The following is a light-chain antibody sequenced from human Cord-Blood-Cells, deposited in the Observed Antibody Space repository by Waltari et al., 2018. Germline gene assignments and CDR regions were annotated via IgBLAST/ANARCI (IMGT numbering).Light chain of an antibody. V-gene: IGKV3-11*01. J-gene: IGKJ2*01. Sequence: EIVLTQSPATLSLSPGERATLSCRASQSVSSYLAWYQRNPGQAPRLLIYDASNRATGIPARFSGSGSGTDFTLTISSLEPEDFAVYYCQQRSNWPPYTFGQGTKLEIK. CDR3: QQRSNWPPYT. CDR1: QSVSSY. CDR2: DAS.